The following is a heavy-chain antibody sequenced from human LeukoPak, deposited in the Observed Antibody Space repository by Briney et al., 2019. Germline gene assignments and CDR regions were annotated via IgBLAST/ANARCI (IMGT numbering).Heavy chain of an antibody. CDR1: GGSIRSYH. V-gene: IGHV4-59*08. Sequence: PSETLSLTCTVSGGSIRSYHWSWIRQPPGKRLEWIGYIYDSGSTNYNPSLKSRVTISVDTSKDQFSLKLSSVTAADTAVYYCARGIMGHYGSGSYYNYYYMDVWGKGTTVTISS. CDR2: IYDSGST. J-gene: IGHJ6*03. CDR3: ARGIMGHYGSGSYYNYYYMDV. D-gene: IGHD3-10*01.